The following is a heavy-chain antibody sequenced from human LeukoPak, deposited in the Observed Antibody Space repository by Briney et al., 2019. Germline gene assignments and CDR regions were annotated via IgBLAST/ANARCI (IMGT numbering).Heavy chain of an antibody. V-gene: IGHV3-30*18. CDR3: AKDNYGYYFDY. Sequence: GGSLRLSCAASGFNFSSYGMHWVRQAPGKGLEWVAVISYYGNNKYSADSVTGRFTSSSDNSKNPLYLQMNSLRAEDTGVHYCAKDNYGYYFDYWGQRALCTVSS. CDR2: ISYYGNNK. CDR1: GFNFSSYG. D-gene: IGHD4-11*01. J-gene: IGHJ4*02.